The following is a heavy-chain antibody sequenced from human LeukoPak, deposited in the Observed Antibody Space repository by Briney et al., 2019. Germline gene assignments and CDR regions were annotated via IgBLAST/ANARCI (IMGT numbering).Heavy chain of an antibody. J-gene: IGHJ4*02. CDR1: GDSFSSNSAA. Sequence: SQTLSLTCAISGDSFSSNSAAWNWIRRSPSRGLEWLGRTYYRSKWYNDYAVSVKGRITINPDTSKNQFSLQLNSVTPEDTAVYYCTRGSRPWTFDYWGQGTLVTVSS. D-gene: IGHD1-26*01. V-gene: IGHV6-1*01. CDR3: TRGSRPWTFDY. CDR2: TYYRSKWYN.